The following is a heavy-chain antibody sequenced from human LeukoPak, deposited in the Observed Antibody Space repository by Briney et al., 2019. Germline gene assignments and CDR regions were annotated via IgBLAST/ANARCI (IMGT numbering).Heavy chain of an antibody. Sequence: GGSLRLSCAASGFTFSSYGMHWVRQAPGKGLEWVAVISYDGSNKYYADSVKGRFTISRDNSKNTLYLQMNGLRAEDTAIYYCAKDNELDYYGSGRPYYYGMDVWGQGTTVTVSS. D-gene: IGHD3-10*01. CDR1: GFTFSSYG. V-gene: IGHV3-30*18. CDR3: AKDNELDYYGSGRPYYYGMDV. CDR2: ISYDGSNK. J-gene: IGHJ6*02.